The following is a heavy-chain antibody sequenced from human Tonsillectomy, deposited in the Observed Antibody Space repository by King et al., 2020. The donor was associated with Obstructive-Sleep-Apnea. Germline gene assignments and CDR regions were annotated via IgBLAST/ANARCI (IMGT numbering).Heavy chain of an antibody. D-gene: IGHD6-13*01. V-gene: IGHV1-69*01. CDR3: ARGYSSWSPHDAFDI. J-gene: IGHJ3*02. Sequence: VQLVESGAEVKKPGSSVKVSCKASGGTFSSYAISWVRQAPGQGLEWRGGIIPIFGTANYAQKFQGRVTITADESTSTAYMELSNRRSEDTAVDYCARGYSSWSPHDAFDIWGQGTMVTVSS. CDR2: IIPIFGTA. CDR1: GGTFSSYA.